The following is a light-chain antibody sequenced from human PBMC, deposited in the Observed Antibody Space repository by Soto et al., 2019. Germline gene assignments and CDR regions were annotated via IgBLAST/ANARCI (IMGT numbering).Light chain of an antibody. CDR2: GAS. J-gene: IGKJ4*01. CDR3: QQCDSSRLT. V-gene: IGKV3-20*01. Sequence: EIVLTQSPGTLSLSPGERATLSCRASQSVSSGYLAWYQQKRGQAPRPLIYGASSRATGIPDRFSGSASGTDFTLTISRLEPEDFAVYYCQQCDSSRLTFGGGTKVDNK. CDR1: QSVSSGY.